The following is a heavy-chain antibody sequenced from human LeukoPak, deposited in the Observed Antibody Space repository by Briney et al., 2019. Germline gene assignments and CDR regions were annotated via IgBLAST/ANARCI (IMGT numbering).Heavy chain of an antibody. CDR1: GVSINSHY. Sequence: SETLSLTCTVSGVSINSHYWNWIRQPPGKGLEWIGHIYYAGTTNYNPSLKSRVTISVDRSKNHFSLKLKSVTNADTAVYYCARAGPWQIDPWGQGILVTVSS. J-gene: IGHJ5*02. V-gene: IGHV4-59*11. CDR2: IYYAGTT. CDR3: ARAGPWQIDP. D-gene: IGHD3-10*01.